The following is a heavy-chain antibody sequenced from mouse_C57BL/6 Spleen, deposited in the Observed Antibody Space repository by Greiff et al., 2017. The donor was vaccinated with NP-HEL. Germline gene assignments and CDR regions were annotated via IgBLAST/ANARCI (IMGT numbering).Heavy chain of an antibody. CDR2: IDPSDSYT. Sequence: QVQLQQPGAELVMPGASVKLSCKASGYTFTSYWMHWVKQRPGQGLEWIGEIDPSDSYTNHNQKFKGKSTLTVDKSSSTAYMQLSSLTSEDSAVYYCARGGYSYYFDYWGQGTTLTVSS. CDR1: GYTFTSYW. J-gene: IGHJ2*01. D-gene: IGHD2-14*01. CDR3: ARGGYSYYFDY. V-gene: IGHV1-69*01.